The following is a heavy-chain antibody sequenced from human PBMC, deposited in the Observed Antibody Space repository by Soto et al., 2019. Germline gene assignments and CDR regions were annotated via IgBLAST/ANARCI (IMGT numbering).Heavy chain of an antibody. CDR1: GGTFSSYA. J-gene: IGHJ4*02. Sequence: ASVKVSCKASGGTFSSYAISWVRQAPGQGLEWMGGIIPIFGTANYAQKFQGRVTITADESTSTAYMELSSLRSEDTAVYYCARDHPAAAGSYFDYWGQGTLVTVSS. V-gene: IGHV1-69*13. CDR2: IIPIFGTA. CDR3: ARDHPAAAGSYFDY. D-gene: IGHD6-13*01.